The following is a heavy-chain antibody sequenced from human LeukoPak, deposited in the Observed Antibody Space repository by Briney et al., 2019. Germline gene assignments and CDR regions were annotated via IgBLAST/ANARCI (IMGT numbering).Heavy chain of an antibody. Sequence: SQTLSLTCAVSGGSISSGGYSWSWIRQPPGKGLEWIGYIYHSGSTYYNPSLKSRVTISVDKSKNQFSLKLSSVTAADTAVYYCARIGYCSSTKCYGGYYFDFWGQGTLVTVSS. CDR2: IYHSGST. J-gene: IGHJ4*02. D-gene: IGHD2-2*01. CDR3: ARIGYCSSTKCYGGYYFDF. CDR1: GGSISSGGYS. V-gene: IGHV4-30-2*01.